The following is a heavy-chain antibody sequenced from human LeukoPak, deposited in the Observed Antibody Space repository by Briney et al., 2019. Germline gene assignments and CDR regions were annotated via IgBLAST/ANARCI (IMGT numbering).Heavy chain of an antibody. CDR2: ISDSGST. Sequence: SATVSLTCTVSGGSINTYYWSWIRQPPGKGLEWIGYISDSGSTTYNPTLKSRVSMSVDTSQNQFSLKLSSVTAADTAVYYCARGPSRSDSAGYWGQGTLVTVS. V-gene: IGHV4-59*01. J-gene: IGHJ4*02. D-gene: IGHD3-22*01. CDR1: GGSINTYY. CDR3: ARGPSRSDSAGY.